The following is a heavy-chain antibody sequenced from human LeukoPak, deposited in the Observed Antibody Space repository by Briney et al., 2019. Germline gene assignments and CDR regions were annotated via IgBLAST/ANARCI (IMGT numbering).Heavy chain of an antibody. V-gene: IGHV3-23*01. CDR1: GYTFTSYY. J-gene: IGHJ4*02. Sequence: ASVKVSCKASGYTFTSYYMHWVRQAPGKGLEWVSAISGSGGSTYYADSVKGRFTISRDNSKNTLYLQMNSLRAEDTAVYYCAKLKQAIDYWGQGTLVTVSS. D-gene: IGHD6-13*01. CDR3: AKLKQAIDY. CDR2: ISGSGGST.